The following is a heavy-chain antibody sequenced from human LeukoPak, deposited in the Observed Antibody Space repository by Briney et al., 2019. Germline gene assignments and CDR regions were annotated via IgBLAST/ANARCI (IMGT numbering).Heavy chain of an antibody. CDR1: GYTFTDYY. Sequence: GASVKVSCKASGYTFTDYYIHWVRQAPGQGLEWMGWINPSGGTKYAQKFQGRVTMTRDTSIKTAYMELSGLRSDDTAVYYCARDRINDSDDFDIWGQGTMAIVSS. J-gene: IGHJ3*02. V-gene: IGHV1-2*02. CDR2: INPSGGT. CDR3: ARDRINDSDDFDI. D-gene: IGHD1-1*01.